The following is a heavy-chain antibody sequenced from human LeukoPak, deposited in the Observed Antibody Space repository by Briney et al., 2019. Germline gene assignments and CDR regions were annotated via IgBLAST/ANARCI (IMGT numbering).Heavy chain of an antibody. V-gene: IGHV3-53*01. Sequence: SGGSLRLSCVASGFDVSDNFMIWVRQAPGQGLEWISIIYASGGAYHAESVKGRFSAFRDTSKNTIFLQMNNLRAGDTAMYYCVRRHDYWGQGTLVTVSS. CDR1: GFDVSDNF. CDR3: VRRHDY. CDR2: IYASGGA. J-gene: IGHJ4*02.